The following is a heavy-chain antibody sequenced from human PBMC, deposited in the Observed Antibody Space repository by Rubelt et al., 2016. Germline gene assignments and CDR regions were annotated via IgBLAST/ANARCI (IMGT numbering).Heavy chain of an antibody. V-gene: IGHV1-2*02. CDR2: INPNTGAT. D-gene: IGHD2-21*02. Sequence: QVQLVQSGAEVKKPGASVKVSCKASGYTFTGYYMHWVRQAPGQGLEWMGWINPNTGATNYAQKFYGRVNMTRDTSINTAYMGVIRLGYDDTALYFCVKDDCGGDCSTFDFWGQGTRVTVSS. J-gene: IGHJ4*02. CDR1: GYTFTGYY. CDR3: VKDDCGGDCSTFDF.